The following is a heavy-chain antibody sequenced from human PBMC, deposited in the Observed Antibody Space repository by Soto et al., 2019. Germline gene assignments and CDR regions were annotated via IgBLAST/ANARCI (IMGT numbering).Heavy chain of an antibody. J-gene: IGHJ4*02. Sequence: QITLKESGPTLVKPTLTLTLTCTFSGFSLSTNGVGVGWIRQPPGEALEWLALIYWDDEKRYSPSLESRLTXTXGXXKNQVVLTMTNMDPVDTGTYYCAHNPDYYGPAFDSWGQGILVTVSS. CDR3: AHNPDYYGPAFDS. CDR1: GFSLSTNGVG. V-gene: IGHV2-5*02. CDR2: IYWDDEK. D-gene: IGHD3-10*01.